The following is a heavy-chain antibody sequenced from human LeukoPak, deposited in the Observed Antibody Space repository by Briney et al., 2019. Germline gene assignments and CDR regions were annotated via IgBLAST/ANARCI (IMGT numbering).Heavy chain of an antibody. Sequence: SETLSLTCTVSGGSISSYYWSRIRQPPGKGLEWIGYIYYSGSTNYNPSLKSRVTISVDTSKNQFSLKLSSVTAADTAVYYCARDSQYWYFDLWGRGTLVTVSS. V-gene: IGHV4-59*12. CDR1: GGSISSYY. J-gene: IGHJ2*01. CDR2: IYYSGST. CDR3: ARDSQYWYFDL.